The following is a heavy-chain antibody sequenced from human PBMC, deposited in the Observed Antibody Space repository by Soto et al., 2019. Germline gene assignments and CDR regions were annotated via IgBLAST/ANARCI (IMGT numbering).Heavy chain of an antibody. D-gene: IGHD2-2*01. Sequence: ASVKVSCKASGYTFTSYGISWVRQAPGQGLEWMGWISAYNGNTNYAQKLQGRVTMTTDTSTSTAYMELRSLRSDDTAVYYCARDVAHCSSTSCYYGNWFDPWGQGTLVTVSS. CDR3: ARDVAHCSSTSCYYGNWFDP. J-gene: IGHJ5*02. CDR2: ISAYNGNT. V-gene: IGHV1-18*01. CDR1: GYTFTSYG.